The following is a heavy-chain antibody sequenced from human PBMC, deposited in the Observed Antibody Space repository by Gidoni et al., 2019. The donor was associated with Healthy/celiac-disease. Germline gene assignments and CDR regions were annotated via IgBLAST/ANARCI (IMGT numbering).Heavy chain of an antibody. J-gene: IGHJ2*01. CDR2: IYYSGST. Sequence: QVQLQESGPGLVKPSQPLSLTCTVSGGSISSGGYYWSWIRQQPGKGLEWIGYIYYSGSTYYNPSLKSRVTISVDTSKNQFSLKLSAVTAADTAVYYCARDRGGGNNHWYFDLWGRGTLVTVSS. CDR1: GGSISSGGYY. V-gene: IGHV4-31*03. D-gene: IGHD3-16*01. CDR3: ARDRGGGNNHWYFDL.